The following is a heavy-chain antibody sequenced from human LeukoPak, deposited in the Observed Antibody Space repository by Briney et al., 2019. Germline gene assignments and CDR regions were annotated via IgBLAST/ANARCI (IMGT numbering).Heavy chain of an antibody. J-gene: IGHJ4*02. CDR3: ARRRDSGSLQHFDY. V-gene: IGHV3-11*01. Sequence: GGSLRLSCAASGFTFSSYGMSWIRQAPGKGLEWVSYISSSGTTIYYADSVKGRFTISRDNAKNSLYLQMNSLRAEDTAVYYCARRRDSGSLQHFDYWGQGTLVTVSS. CDR1: GFTFSSYG. D-gene: IGHD1-26*01. CDR2: ISSSGTTI.